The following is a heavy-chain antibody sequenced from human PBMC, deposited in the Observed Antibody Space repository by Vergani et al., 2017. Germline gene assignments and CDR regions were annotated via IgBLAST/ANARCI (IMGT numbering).Heavy chain of an antibody. Sequence: QVQLQESGPGLVKPSGPLSLTCAVSGGSISSSNWWSWVRQPPGKGLEWIGEIYHSGSTYYNPSLKSRVTISVDTSKNQFSLKLSSVTAADTAVYYCARRHADFWSGYNWFDPWGQGTLVTVSS. CDR1: GGSISSSNW. D-gene: IGHD3-3*01. J-gene: IGHJ5*02. V-gene: IGHV4-4*02. CDR3: ARRHADFWSGYNWFDP. CDR2: IYHSGST.